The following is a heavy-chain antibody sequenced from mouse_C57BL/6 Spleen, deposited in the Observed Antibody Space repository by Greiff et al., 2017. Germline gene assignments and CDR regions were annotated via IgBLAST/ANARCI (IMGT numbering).Heavy chain of an antibody. CDR3: VRQHYDYDVFAY. J-gene: IGHJ3*01. V-gene: IGHV10-1*01. Sequence: EVNLVESGGGLVQPKGSLKLSCAASGFSFNTYAMNWVRQAPGKGLEWVARIRSKSNNYATYYADSVKGRFTISRDDAESMLYLQMNNLKTEDTAMYYCVRQHYDYDVFAYWGQGTLVTVSA. CDR1: GFSFNTYA. D-gene: IGHD2-4*01. CDR2: IRSKSNNYAT.